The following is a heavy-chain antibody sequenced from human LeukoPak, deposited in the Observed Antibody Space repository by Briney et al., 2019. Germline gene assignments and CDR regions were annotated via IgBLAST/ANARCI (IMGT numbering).Heavy chain of an antibody. J-gene: IGHJ3*01. CDR3: AKDTRAIVGGIHNSFDV. CDR1: GFTFTGHS. CDR2: VADDEKTI. D-gene: IGHD1-26*01. V-gene: IGHV3-30*04. Sequence: PGGSLRLSCVASGFTFTGHSMHWVRQAPGKGLEWVAVVADDEKTIFYADSLKGRFTVSRDNSKNTVYLQMNSLRDEDTAVYYCAKDTRAIVGGIHNSFDVWGQGTMVTVSS.